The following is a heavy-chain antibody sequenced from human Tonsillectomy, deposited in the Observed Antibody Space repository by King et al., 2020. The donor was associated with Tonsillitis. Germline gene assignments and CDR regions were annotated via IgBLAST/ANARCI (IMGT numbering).Heavy chain of an antibody. V-gene: IGHV1-24*01. D-gene: IGHD5-12*01. CDR1: GYTLIELS. CDR2: FEPEDGET. J-gene: IGHJ4*02. Sequence: QLVQSGAEVKKPGASVKVSCQVSGYTLIELSMHWVRQAPGKGLEWMGGFEPEDGETIYTQKFQGRVTMTEGTSIDTAYMELSSLRSEDTAVYYCTTVGYSGYDKFDYWGQGTLVTVSS. CDR3: TTVGYSGYDKFDY.